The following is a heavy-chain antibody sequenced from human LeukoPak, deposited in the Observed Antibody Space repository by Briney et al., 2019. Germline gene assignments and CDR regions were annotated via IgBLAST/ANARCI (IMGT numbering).Heavy chain of an antibody. Sequence: SETLSFTCTVSGGSISSGGYYWSWIRQHPGKGLEWIGYIYYSGSTYYNPSLKSRVTISVDTSKNQFSLKLSSVTAADTAVYYCARKKRYGSGSYYVDYWGQGTLVTVSS. CDR3: ARKKRYGSGSYYVDY. V-gene: IGHV4-31*03. CDR2: IYYSGST. D-gene: IGHD3-10*01. J-gene: IGHJ4*02. CDR1: GGSISSGGYY.